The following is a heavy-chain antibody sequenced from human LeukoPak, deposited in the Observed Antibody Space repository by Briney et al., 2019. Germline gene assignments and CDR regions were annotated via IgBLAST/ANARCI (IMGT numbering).Heavy chain of an antibody. Sequence: ETLSLTCTVSGGSISNNNYYWAWIRQPPGKGLEWIGSIFYSGTTYYNPSLKSRVTISVDTSKNQFSLKLSSVTAADTAVYYCARDLGIAVAGDAFDIWGQGTMVTVSS. J-gene: IGHJ3*02. CDR3: ARDLGIAVAGDAFDI. CDR1: GGSISNNNYY. CDR2: IFYSGTT. D-gene: IGHD6-19*01. V-gene: IGHV4-39*07.